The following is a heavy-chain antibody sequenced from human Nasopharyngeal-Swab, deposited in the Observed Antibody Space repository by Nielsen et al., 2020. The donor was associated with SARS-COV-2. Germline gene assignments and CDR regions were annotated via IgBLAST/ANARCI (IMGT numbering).Heavy chain of an antibody. CDR1: GFTFSSYW. J-gene: IGHJ4*02. Sequence: GGSLRLSCAASGFTFSSYWMSWVRQAPGKGLEWVANIKQDGSEKYYVDSVKGRFTISRDNAKNSLYLQMNSLRAEETAVYYCARGSGGNSFRWVLGKTPAYYFDYWGQGTLVTVSS. CDR3: ARGSGGNSFRWVLGKTPAYYFDY. V-gene: IGHV3-7*01. CDR2: IKQDGSEK. D-gene: IGHD4-23*01.